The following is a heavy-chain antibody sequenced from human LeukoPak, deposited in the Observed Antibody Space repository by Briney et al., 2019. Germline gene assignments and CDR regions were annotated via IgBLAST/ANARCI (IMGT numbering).Heavy chain of an antibody. Sequence: PGGSLRLSCAASGFTFSSYAMHWVRQAPGKGLEWVAVIWYDGSNKYYADSVKGRFTISRDNSKNTLYLQMNSLRAEDTAVYYCAREWSPTYYYDSSGFRPYAFDIWGQGTMVTVSS. CDR1: GFTFSSYA. CDR2: IWYDGSNK. CDR3: AREWSPTYYYDSSGFRPYAFDI. J-gene: IGHJ3*02. V-gene: IGHV3-33*08. D-gene: IGHD3-22*01.